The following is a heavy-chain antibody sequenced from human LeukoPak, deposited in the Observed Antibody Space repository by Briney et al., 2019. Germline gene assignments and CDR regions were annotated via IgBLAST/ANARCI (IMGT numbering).Heavy chain of an antibody. V-gene: IGHV4-59*08. CDR1: GHSITSSY. J-gene: IGHJ4*02. CDR3: SRRARELGF. D-gene: IGHD3-16*01. CDR2: IYYTGDH. Sequence: SETLSLTCSVSGHSITSSYWTWTGQPPGGGLEYIGYIYYTGDHNYNPPLKNRVTMSLDAPKHQFYLKLRSVTAADTAVYYCSRRARELGFWVQGILVTVSS.